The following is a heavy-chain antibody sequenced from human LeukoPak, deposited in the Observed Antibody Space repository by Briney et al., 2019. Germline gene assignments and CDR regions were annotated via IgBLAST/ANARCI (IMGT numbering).Heavy chain of an antibody. CDR3: ARDRVPYCSGVSCSVDV. V-gene: IGHV3-74*01. CDR2: IISVGSIT. Sequence: TGGSLRLSCAASGFTFSSYWMQWVRQAPGKGLVWVSRIISVGSITNYADSVKGRFTISRDNAKNTLYLQMNSLRVEDTAVYYCARDRVPYCSGVSCSVDVWGQGTTVTVSS. J-gene: IGHJ6*02. D-gene: IGHD2-15*01. CDR1: GFTFSSYW.